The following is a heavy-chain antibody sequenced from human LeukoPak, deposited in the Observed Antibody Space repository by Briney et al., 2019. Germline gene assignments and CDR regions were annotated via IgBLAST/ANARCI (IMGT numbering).Heavy chain of an antibody. CDR2: VCHSGST. D-gene: IGHD6-13*01. CDR1: GYSISSTYC. J-gene: IGHJ4*02. CDR3: ARDRGRWAAADTFDY. Sequence: PSETLSLTCTVSGYSISSTYCWGWIRQPPGKGLEWIGRVCHSGSTYYNPSLKSRVSISVDTSQNQFSLKLSSLTAADTAVYYCARDRGRWAAADTFDYWGQGTLVTVSS. V-gene: IGHV4-38-2*02.